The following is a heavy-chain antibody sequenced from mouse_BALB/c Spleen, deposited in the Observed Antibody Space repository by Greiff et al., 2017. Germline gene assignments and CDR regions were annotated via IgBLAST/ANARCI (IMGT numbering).Heavy chain of an antibody. Sequence: EVKLVESGGGLVKPGGSLKLSCAASGFTFSSYAMSWVRQTPEKRLEWVASISSGGRTYYPDSVKGRFTISRDNARNILYLQMSSLRSEDTAMYYCARRNYYYDYWGQGTTLTVSS. J-gene: IGHJ2*01. CDR1: GFTFSSYA. CDR3: ARRNYYYDY. V-gene: IGHV5-6-5*01. D-gene: IGHD1-1*01. CDR2: ISSGGRT.